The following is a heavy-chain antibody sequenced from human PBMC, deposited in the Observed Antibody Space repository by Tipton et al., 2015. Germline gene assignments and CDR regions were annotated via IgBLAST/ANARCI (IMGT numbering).Heavy chain of an antibody. Sequence: SLRLSCAASGFTVSSNYMSWVRQAPGKGLGWVSIIYSGGSTYYADSVKGRFTISRDNAKNSLYLQMNSLRDEDTAVYYCARKSLLLDYWGQGILVTVSS. J-gene: IGHJ4*02. V-gene: IGHV3-53*01. CDR1: GFTVSSNY. D-gene: IGHD2-15*01. CDR3: ARKSLLLDY. CDR2: IYSGGST.